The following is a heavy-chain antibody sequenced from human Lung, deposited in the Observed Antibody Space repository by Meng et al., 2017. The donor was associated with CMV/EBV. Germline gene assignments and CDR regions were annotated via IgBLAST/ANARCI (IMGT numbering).Heavy chain of an antibody. CDR3: ARDSGAVSNFLDT. D-gene: IGHD3-10*01. CDR2: ISSSGGIR. V-gene: IGHV3-11*04. CDR1: GFNFDDYY. J-gene: IGHJ5*02. Sequence: CAASGFNFDDYYMTWIRQAPGKGLEWISYISSSGGIRYYADSMKGRFSISRDNAEKSLFLEMSSLRDDDTAVYFCARDSGAVSNFLDTWGQGTLVTVSS.